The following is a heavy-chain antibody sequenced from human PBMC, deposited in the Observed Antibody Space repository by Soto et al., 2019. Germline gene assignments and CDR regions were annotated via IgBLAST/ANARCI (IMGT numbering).Heavy chain of an antibody. Sequence: SETLSLTCSVSGGSIIGNNYYWGWIRQPPGKRLEWIGNIYYTGTTYYNPSLESRVTMSVDTSGNHFSLNLTSVTASDTAVYHCARRRVGRGKSRLDFWGPRILVTVSS. CDR2: IYYTGTT. D-gene: IGHD3-16*01. J-gene: IGHJ4*02. CDR3: ARRRVGRGKSRLDF. CDR1: GGSIIGNNYY. V-gene: IGHV4-39*02.